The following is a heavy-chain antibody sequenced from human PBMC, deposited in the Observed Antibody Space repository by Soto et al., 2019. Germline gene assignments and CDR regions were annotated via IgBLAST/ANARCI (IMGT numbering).Heavy chain of an antibody. D-gene: IGHD3-16*01. J-gene: IGHJ4*01. CDR3: ARGGTQIDY. Sequence: QVQLVQSGAEVKKPGASVKVSCKASGYTVTNFGISCVRQAPGQGLEWMGWISAYNGNTNYAPNFQGRVTMSTDTSTSTAYTELRNLSSDDTDVYYCARGGTQIDYWGHRPLASVSS. CDR2: ISAYNGNT. CDR1: GYTVTNFG. V-gene: IGHV1-18*01.